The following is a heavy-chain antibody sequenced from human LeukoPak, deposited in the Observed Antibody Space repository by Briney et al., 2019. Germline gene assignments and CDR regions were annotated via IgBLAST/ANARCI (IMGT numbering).Heavy chain of an antibody. D-gene: IGHD6-19*01. J-gene: IGHJ4*02. V-gene: IGHV4-34*01. CDR2: INHSGST. CDR1: GGSFSGYY. Sequence: PSETLSLTCAVYGGSFSGYYWSWIRQPPGKGLEWIGEINHSGSTNYNPSLKSRVTISVDTSKNQFSLKLSSVTAADTAVYYCARDAPGRAVASNDYWGQGTLVTVSS. CDR3: ARDAPGRAVASNDY.